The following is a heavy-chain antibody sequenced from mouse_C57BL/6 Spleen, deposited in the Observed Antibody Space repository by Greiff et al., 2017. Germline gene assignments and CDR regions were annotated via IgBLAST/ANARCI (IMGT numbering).Heavy chain of an antibody. J-gene: IGHJ1*03. D-gene: IGHD2-5*01. CDR2: IYPGSGST. V-gene: IGHV1-55*01. Sequence: QVQLQQPGAELVKPGASVKMSCKASGYTFTSYWITWVKQRPGQGLEWIGDIYPGSGSTNYNEKFKSKATLTVDTSSSTAYMQLSSLTSEDSAVYYCARSGAYYSNSRYFDVWGTGTTVTVSS. CDR3: ARSGAYYSNSRYFDV. CDR1: GYTFTSYW.